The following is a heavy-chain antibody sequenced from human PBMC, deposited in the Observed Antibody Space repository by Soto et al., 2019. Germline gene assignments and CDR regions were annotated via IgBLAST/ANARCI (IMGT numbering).Heavy chain of an antibody. CDR3: ARGYDSSGYYYYYYGMDV. Sequence: QVQLVQSGAEVKKPGSSVKVSCKASGGTFSSYAISWVRQAPGQGLEWMGGIIPIFGTANYAQKFQGRVTITADESTSTAYMELSSLRSEDTAVYYCARGYDSSGYYYYYYGMDVWGQGTTVTVSS. V-gene: IGHV1-69*12. CDR2: IIPIFGTA. D-gene: IGHD3-22*01. J-gene: IGHJ6*02. CDR1: GGTFSSYA.